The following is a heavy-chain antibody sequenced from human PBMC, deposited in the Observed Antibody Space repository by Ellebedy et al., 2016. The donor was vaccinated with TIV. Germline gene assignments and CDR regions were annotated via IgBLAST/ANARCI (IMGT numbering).Heavy chain of an antibody. Sequence: GESLKISCAASGFTVSNNYINWVRQAPGKGLEWVSVIYSGGSTFFADSVKGRFTISRDNAKNSLYLQMNSLRAEDTAVYCCARDRGITGTGAFDYWGQGTLVTVSS. D-gene: IGHD1-20*01. CDR1: GFTVSNNY. V-gene: IGHV3-66*01. CDR3: ARDRGITGTGAFDY. J-gene: IGHJ4*02. CDR2: IYSGGST.